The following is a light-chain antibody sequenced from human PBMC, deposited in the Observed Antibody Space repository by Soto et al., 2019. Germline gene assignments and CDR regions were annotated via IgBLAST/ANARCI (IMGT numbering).Light chain of an antibody. Sequence: DIVLTQSPGTLSLSPGERVIVSCRTSQSITSGALAWYQQKPGQAPSLLIYGSSRRATGIPDRFSGSGSGTDFTLTISSLEPEDFAVYFCQQYVTAPYTFGQGTKLEI. CDR2: GSS. CDR3: QQYVTAPYT. J-gene: IGKJ2*01. CDR1: QSITSGA. V-gene: IGKV3-20*01.